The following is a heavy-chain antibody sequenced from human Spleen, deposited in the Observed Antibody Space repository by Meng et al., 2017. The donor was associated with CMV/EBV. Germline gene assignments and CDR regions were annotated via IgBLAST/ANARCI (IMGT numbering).Heavy chain of an antibody. CDR2: ISGSGDST. CDR3: AKTLHRHGDYRDW. Sequence: GESLKISCAASGFTFSSYAMSWVRQGPGKGLEWVSSISGSGDSTYYADSVKGRFTISRDNSENTMYLQVNSLRAEDTAVYYCAKTLHRHGDYRDWWGQGTRVTVSS. V-gene: IGHV3-23*01. J-gene: IGHJ4*02. D-gene: IGHD4-17*01. CDR1: GFTFSSYA.